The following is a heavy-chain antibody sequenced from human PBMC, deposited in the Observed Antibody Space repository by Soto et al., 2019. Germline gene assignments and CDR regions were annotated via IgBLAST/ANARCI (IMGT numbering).Heavy chain of an antibody. CDR1: GFPFGDYA. Sequence: VQLVESGGGVVQPGRSRRLSCAASGFPFGDYAMHGVGKAPGKGLEGVAVVSHEGRNTHYAASVKGRFTISRDSSKNTVSLEMTSLRAEDTAVYYCAKGGRQWLVTSDFNYWGQGALVTVSS. CDR3: AKGGRQWLVTSDFNY. CDR2: VSHEGRNT. J-gene: IGHJ4*02. D-gene: IGHD6-19*01. V-gene: IGHV3-30*18.